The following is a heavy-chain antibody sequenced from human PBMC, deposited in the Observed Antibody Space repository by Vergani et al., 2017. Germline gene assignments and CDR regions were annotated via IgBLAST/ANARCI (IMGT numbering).Heavy chain of an antibody. CDR2: IKSKTDGGTT. D-gene: IGHD6-6*01. CDR1: GFTFSNAW. Sequence: EVQLVESGGGLVKPGGSLRLSCAASGFTFSNAWMNWVRQAPGKGLAGVGRIKSKTDGGTTDYAAPVKGRFTIARDDSKNTLYLKMNNLKTEDTAVYCCTTDSSSGVDYMDVWGKGTTVTVSS. J-gene: IGHJ6*03. CDR3: TTDSSSGVDYMDV. V-gene: IGHV3-15*07.